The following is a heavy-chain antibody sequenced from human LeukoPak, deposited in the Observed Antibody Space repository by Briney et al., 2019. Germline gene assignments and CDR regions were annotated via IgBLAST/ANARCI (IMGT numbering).Heavy chain of an antibody. CDR1: GFIYSDWW. Sequence: AGGSLRLSRVASGFIYSDWWMNWVRQAPGKGLEWVANINTDGTGKYYVDSVKGRFTVSRDNTKNSLYLEMASLKAEDTAVYYSTRISLAEGLEFWGQGILVTVSS. J-gene: IGHJ1*01. V-gene: IGHV3-7*01. CDR2: INTDGTGK. CDR3: TRISLAEGLEF. D-gene: IGHD3/OR15-3a*01.